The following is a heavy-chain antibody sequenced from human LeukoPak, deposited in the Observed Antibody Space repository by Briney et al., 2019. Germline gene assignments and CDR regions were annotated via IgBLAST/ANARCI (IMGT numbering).Heavy chain of an antibody. V-gene: IGHV3-30-3*01. Sequence: GGSLRLSCAASGFTFSGYPIHWVRQAPGKGLEWVAVISYDGSNKYYADSVKGRFTISRDNSKNTLYLQMNSLRAEDTAVCYCARDGVAGNFDYWGQGTLVTVSS. D-gene: IGHD6-19*01. CDR3: ARDGVAGNFDY. CDR2: ISYDGSNK. J-gene: IGHJ4*02. CDR1: GFTFSGYP.